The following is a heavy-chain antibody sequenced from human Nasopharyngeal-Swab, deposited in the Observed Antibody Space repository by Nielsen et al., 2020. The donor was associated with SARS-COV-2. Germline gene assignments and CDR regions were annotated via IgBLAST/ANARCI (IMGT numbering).Heavy chain of an antibody. Sequence: WIRQPPGKGLEWIGYIYYSGSTNYNPSLKSRVTISVDTSMNQFSLKVSSVTAADTAVYYCARDGYASGIDYWGQGTLVTVSS. J-gene: IGHJ4*02. CDR2: IYYSGST. V-gene: IGHV4-59*01. D-gene: IGHD3-16*01. CDR3: ARDGYASGIDY.